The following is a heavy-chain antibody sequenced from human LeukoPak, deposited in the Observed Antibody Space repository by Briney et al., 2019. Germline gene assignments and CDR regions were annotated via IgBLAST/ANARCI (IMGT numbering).Heavy chain of an antibody. Sequence: ASVKVSCKASGYTFTSYDINWVRQATGQGLEWMGWMNPNSGDTNYAQKFQGWVTMTRDTSISTAYMELSRLRSDDTAVYYCARNGQQVRYFQHWGQGTLVTVSS. J-gene: IGHJ1*01. CDR3: ARNGQQVRYFQH. D-gene: IGHD6-13*01. CDR1: GYTFTSYD. CDR2: MNPNSGDT. V-gene: IGHV1-2*04.